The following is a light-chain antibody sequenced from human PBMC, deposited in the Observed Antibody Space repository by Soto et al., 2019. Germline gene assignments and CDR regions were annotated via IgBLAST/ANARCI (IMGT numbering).Light chain of an antibody. Sequence: EIVLTQSPGTLSLSPGDRATLSCRASQTVNSDYLTWYQQQPGQAPRLLFYASSCGATGIPDRFSGSGSETDFTLTINRLEPEDFAVYYCQYYGNSRITFGQGTRLEIK. J-gene: IGKJ5*01. V-gene: IGKV3-20*01. CDR3: QYYGNSRIT. CDR1: QTVNSDY. CDR2: ASS.